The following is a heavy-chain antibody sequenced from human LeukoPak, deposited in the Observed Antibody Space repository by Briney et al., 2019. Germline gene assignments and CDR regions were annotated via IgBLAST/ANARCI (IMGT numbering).Heavy chain of an antibody. CDR3: ARDTGYSSSWYDY. CDR2: ISSSGSTI. CDR1: GFTFSSYE. D-gene: IGHD6-13*01. J-gene: IGHJ4*02. Sequence: GGSLRLSCAASGFTFSSYEMNWVRQAPGKGLEWVSYISSSGSTIYYADSVKGRFTISRDNAKNSLYLQMNSLRAEDTAVYYCARDTGYSSSWYDYWGQGTLVTVSS. V-gene: IGHV3-48*03.